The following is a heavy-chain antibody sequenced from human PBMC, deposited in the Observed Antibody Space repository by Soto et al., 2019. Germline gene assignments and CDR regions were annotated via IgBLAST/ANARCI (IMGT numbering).Heavy chain of an antibody. J-gene: IGHJ4*02. Sequence: TLSLTCTFSGGSIYTGGFYWSWIRQLPGKGLEWLGYIYYTGSTQYTPSLKSRLTISTDTSDNQFSLRLTSVTAADTAVYYCATSLVTSRTRVDYWGQGTLVPVSS. V-gene: IGHV4-31*03. D-gene: IGHD1-26*01. CDR1: GGSIYTGGFY. CDR2: IYYTGST. CDR3: ATSLVTSRTRVDY.